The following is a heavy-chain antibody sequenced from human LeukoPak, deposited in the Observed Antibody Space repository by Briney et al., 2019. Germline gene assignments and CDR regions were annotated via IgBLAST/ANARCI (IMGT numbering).Heavy chain of an antibody. Sequence: SETLSLTCSVSGGSIRSYYWSWIRQPPGKGLEWIGCIYYSGSTNYNPSLKSRLTISVDTSKNQFSLKLSSVTAADTAVYYCARRSSWSYYFDYWGQGTLVTVSS. J-gene: IGHJ4*02. CDR1: GGSIRSYY. D-gene: IGHD6-13*01. CDR2: IYYSGST. V-gene: IGHV4-59*01. CDR3: ARRSSWSYYFDY.